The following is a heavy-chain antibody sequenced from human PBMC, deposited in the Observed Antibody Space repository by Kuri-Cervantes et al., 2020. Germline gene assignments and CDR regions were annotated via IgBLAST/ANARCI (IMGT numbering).Heavy chain of an antibody. CDR2: LYHSGTT. J-gene: IGHJ4*02. CDR3: ARGRGGRLFD. D-gene: IGHD1-26*01. V-gene: IGHV4-38-2*02. CDR1: AYSISSGYY. Sequence: SETLSLTCSVSAYSISSGYYWGWIRQPPGKGLEWIGSLYHSGTTYYSSSLKSRVTISVDTSKNQFSLKLSSVTAADTAVYYCARGRGGRLFDWGQGTLVTVSS.